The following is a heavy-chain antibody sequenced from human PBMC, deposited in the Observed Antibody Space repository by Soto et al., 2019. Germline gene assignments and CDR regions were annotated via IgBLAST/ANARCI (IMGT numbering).Heavy chain of an antibody. CDR1: GFTFSSYG. V-gene: IGHV3-33*01. CDR3: ARDRALFSGSYTGVAY. D-gene: IGHD1-26*01. CDR2: IWYDGSNK. Sequence: QVQLVESGGGVVQPGRSLRLSCAASGFTFSSYGMHWVRQAPGKGLEWVAVIWYDGSNKDYADSVKGRFTISRDNSKNKLYLQMNSVRAEDTAVYYCARDRALFSGSYTGVAYWGQGTLVTVSS. J-gene: IGHJ4*02.